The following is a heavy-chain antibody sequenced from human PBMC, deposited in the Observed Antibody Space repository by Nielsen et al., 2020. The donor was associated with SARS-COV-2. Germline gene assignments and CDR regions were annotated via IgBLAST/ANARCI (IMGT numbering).Heavy chain of an antibody. Sequence: ADSVKGRFTISRDNSKNTLYLQMNSLRAEDTAVYYCARDGSGWYIGYWGQGTLVTVSS. CDR3: ARDGSGWYIGY. V-gene: IGHV3-30*01. D-gene: IGHD6-19*01. J-gene: IGHJ4*02.